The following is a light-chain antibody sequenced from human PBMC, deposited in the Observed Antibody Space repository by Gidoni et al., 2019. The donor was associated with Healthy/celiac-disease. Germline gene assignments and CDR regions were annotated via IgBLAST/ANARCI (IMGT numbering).Light chain of an antibody. CDR1: KLGDKY. V-gene: IGLV3-1*01. CDR3: QAWDSSTEV. CDR2: QDS. Sequence: SYELTQPPSVSVSPGQTASITCSEDKLGDKYACWHQQKPAQSPVLVIYQDSTRPSGIPGRFSGSNSGNTATLSISGTQAMDEADYYCQAWDSSTEVFGGGTKLTVL. J-gene: IGLJ2*01.